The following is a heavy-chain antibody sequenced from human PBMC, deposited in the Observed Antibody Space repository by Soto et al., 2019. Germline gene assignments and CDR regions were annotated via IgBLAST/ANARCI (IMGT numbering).Heavy chain of an antibody. J-gene: IGHJ4*02. CDR2: IIPIFGTA. D-gene: IGHD3-22*01. CDR3: AGATSCFNSSGYPDY. V-gene: IGHV1-69*06. CDR1: GGIFSSYA. Sequence: SVKVFCKASGGIFSSYAISWVRQAPGQGLECMGGIIPIFGTANYAQKFQGRVTITADKSTSTAYMELSSLRSEDTAVYYCAGATSCFNSSGYPDYWGQGTLVTVSS.